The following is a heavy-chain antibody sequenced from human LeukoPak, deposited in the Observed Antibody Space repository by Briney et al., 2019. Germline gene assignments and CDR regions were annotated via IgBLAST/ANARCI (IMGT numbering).Heavy chain of an antibody. J-gene: IGHJ4*02. Sequence: SVKVSCKASGGTFSSYAISWVRQAPGQGLEWMGRIIPILGIANYAQKFQGRVTITADKSTSTAYMELSSLRAEDTAVYYCAKDSGKWELPDYWGQGTLVTVSS. V-gene: IGHV1-69*04. CDR3: AKDSGKWELPDY. D-gene: IGHD1-26*01. CDR2: IIPILGIA. CDR1: GGTFSSYA.